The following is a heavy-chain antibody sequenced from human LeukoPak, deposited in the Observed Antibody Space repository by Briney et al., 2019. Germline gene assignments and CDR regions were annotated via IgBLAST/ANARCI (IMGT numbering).Heavy chain of an antibody. Sequence: SETLSLTCTVDGASISSYYWSWIRQPPGKGLEWNGYIYYSVSTTYNPSLKSRFTILVDTSKNQFSLNLTSVTAADTAVYYCARRIWADWYFDLWGRGTWSLSPQ. J-gene: IGHJ2*01. D-gene: IGHD6-19*01. CDR3: ARRIWADWYFDL. CDR2: IYYSVST. CDR1: GASISSYY. V-gene: IGHV4-59*08.